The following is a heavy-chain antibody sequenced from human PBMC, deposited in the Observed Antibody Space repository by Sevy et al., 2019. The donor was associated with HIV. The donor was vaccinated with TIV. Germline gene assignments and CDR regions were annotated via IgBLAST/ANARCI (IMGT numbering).Heavy chain of an antibody. CDR3: ARTGRQYCSGGSCYSWFDP. Sequence: GGSLRLSCAASGFTFSSYSMNWVRQAPGKGLEWVSSISSSSSYIYYADSVKGRFTISRGNAKNSLYLQMNSLRAEDTAVYYCARTGRQYCSGGSCYSWFDPWGQGTLVTVSS. D-gene: IGHD2-15*01. CDR2: ISSSSSYI. CDR1: GFTFSSYS. V-gene: IGHV3-21*01. J-gene: IGHJ5*02.